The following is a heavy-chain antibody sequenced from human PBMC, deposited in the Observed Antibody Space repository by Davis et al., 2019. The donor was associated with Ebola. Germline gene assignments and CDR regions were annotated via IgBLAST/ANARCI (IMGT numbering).Heavy chain of an antibody. J-gene: IGHJ4*02. CDR3: ARQESLYGSSDY. Sequence: GESLKISCKGSGYSFTSYWIGWVRQRPGKGLEWMGIIYPGDSDTRYSPAFEGQVTISVDRSTNTAYLQWSSLKASDIAMYYCARQESLYGSSDYWGQGTLVTVSS. CDR1: GYSFTSYW. CDR2: IYPGDSDT. V-gene: IGHV5-51*01. D-gene: IGHD2/OR15-2a*01.